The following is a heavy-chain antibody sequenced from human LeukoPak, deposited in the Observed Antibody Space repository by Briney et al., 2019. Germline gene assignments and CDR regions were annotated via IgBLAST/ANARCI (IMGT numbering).Heavy chain of an antibody. J-gene: IGHJ4*02. CDR2: ITDSRSYI. Sequence: RGSLSLSCAASGFSFRSYSMDWVRPPPRKGLEWVSSITDSRSYISSADSAKGPFTHSRDNAENSLFSQMNILRPEDPAFYFCARDRLEGGETFASWGQGTLVTVSS. CDR3: ARDRLEGGETFAS. V-gene: IGHV3-21*01. D-gene: IGHD3-16*01. CDR1: GFSFRSYS.